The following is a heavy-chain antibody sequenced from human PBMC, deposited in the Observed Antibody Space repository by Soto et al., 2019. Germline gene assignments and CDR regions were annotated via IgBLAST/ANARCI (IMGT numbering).Heavy chain of an antibody. V-gene: IGHV4-31*03. J-gene: IGHJ4*02. CDR3: ARVGPRGYTYGYAQY. Sequence: SETLSLTCTFSVVSINSGAYYCSWMRQHPWKGLEWIGYIFTSGSTYYNPSLKSRVTISVDTSKNHFSLKLRSVTAADTAVYYCARVGPRGYTYGYAQYWGQGTLVSVS. CDR1: VVSINSGAYY. D-gene: IGHD5-18*01. CDR2: IFTSGST.